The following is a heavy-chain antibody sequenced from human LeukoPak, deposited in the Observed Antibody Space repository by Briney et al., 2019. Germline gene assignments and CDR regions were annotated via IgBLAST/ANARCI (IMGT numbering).Heavy chain of an antibody. CDR1: GYFISSGYY. J-gene: IGHJ4*03. CDR2: IHHSGST. Sequence: SETLSLTCTVSGYFISSGYYWGWIRQPPGKGLQWIGSIHHSGSTYYNPSLKSRVTISVDTSKNQFSLKLSSVTAADTAVYYCARAYVLLWFGELLCYFDYWGQGTLVTVSS. D-gene: IGHD3-10*01. CDR3: ARAYVLLWFGELLCYFDY. V-gene: IGHV4-38-2*02.